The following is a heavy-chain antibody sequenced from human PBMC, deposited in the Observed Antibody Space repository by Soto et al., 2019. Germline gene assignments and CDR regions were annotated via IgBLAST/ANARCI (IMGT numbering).Heavy chain of an antibody. J-gene: IGHJ2*01. D-gene: IGHD4-4*01. V-gene: IGHV4-59*01. Sequence: PSETLSLTCTVSGGSISSYYWSWIRQPPGKGLEWIGYIYYSGSPNYSPSLESRVTISEDTSKNQFSLKLSSVTAADTAIYYCAGGRDDYNLWYFDLCGGGPLVPAS. CDR3: AGGRDDYNLWYFDL. CDR2: IYYSGSP. CDR1: GGSISSYY.